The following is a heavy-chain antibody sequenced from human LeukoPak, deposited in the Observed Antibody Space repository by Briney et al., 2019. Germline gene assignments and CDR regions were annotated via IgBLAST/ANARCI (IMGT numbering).Heavy chain of an antibody. D-gene: IGHD5-12*01. Sequence: ASVKVSCKASGYTFTGYYMHWVRHAPGQGLEWMGWLNPNSGGANSAQKFQGRVTMTRDTSISTAYMELSSLRSDDTAVYYCARGGDRGYDYCLDYWGQGTLVTVSS. V-gene: IGHV1-2*02. CDR3: ARGGDRGYDYCLDY. CDR2: LNPNSGGA. J-gene: IGHJ4*02. CDR1: GYTFTGYY.